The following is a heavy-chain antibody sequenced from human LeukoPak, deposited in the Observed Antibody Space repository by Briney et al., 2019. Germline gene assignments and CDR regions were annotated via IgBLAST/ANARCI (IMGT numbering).Heavy chain of an antibody. J-gene: IGHJ4*02. CDR1: GGSISSSNW. CDR2: IYHSGST. CDR3: ARDSSMLRGPLVIYYFDF. Sequence: SGTLSLTCAVSGGSISSSNWWSWIRQPPGKGLEWIGEIYHSGSTNYNPSLKSRVTISVDKSKTQFSLKLSSVTAADTAVYYCARDSSMLRGPLVIYYFDFWGQGSLVTVSS. V-gene: IGHV4-4*02. D-gene: IGHD3-10*01.